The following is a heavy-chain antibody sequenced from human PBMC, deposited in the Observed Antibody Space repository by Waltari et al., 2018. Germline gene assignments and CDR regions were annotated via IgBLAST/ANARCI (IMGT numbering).Heavy chain of an antibody. V-gene: IGHV3-23*01. Sequence: EVPLLESGGGLVQPGGSLRLSCVASGFTFSTYSMSWVLQAPGKGLEWVSTISGSGRNTYYADSVKERFTASRDNSKNTLYLQMNSLRADDTAVYFCAKDIYAAQVDYFDYWGQGTLVTVSS. CDR1: GFTFSTYS. CDR2: ISGSGRNT. CDR3: AKDIYAAQVDYFDY. D-gene: IGHD3-16*01. J-gene: IGHJ4*02.